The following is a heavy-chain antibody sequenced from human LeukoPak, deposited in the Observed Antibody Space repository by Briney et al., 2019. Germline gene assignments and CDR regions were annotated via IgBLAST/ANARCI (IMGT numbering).Heavy chain of an antibody. D-gene: IGHD3-3*01. J-gene: IGHJ4*02. Sequence: GGSLRLSCAASGFTFSSYSMNWVRQAPGKGLEWVSSISSSSSYIYYADSVKGRFTISRDNAKNSLYLQMNSLRAEDTAVYYCASSRGITIFGVIDYWGQGTLVTVSS. CDR2: ISSSSSYI. V-gene: IGHV3-21*01. CDR1: GFTFSSYS. CDR3: ASSRGITIFGVIDY.